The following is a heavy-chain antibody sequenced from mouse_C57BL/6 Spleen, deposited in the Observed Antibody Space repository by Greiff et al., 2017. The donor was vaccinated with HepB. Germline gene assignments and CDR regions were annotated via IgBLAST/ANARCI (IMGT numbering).Heavy chain of an antibody. CDR2: IRSKSNNYAT. Sequence: EVKLVESGGGLVQPKGSLKLSCAASGFSFNTYAMNWVRQAPGKGLEWVARIRSKSNNYATYYADSVKDRFTISRDDSESMLYLQMNNLKTEDTAMYYCVRHRGYDGYFDYWGQGTTLTVSS. D-gene: IGHD2-2*01. CDR1: GFSFNTYA. CDR3: VRHRGYDGYFDY. V-gene: IGHV10-1*01. J-gene: IGHJ2*01.